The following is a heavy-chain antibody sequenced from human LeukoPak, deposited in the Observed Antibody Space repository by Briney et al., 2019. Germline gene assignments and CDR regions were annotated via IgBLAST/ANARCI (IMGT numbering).Heavy chain of an antibody. J-gene: IGHJ2*01. Sequence: GGSLRLSCAASGFTFSDYYMSWIRQAPGKGLEWVSYISSSGSTIYYADSVKGRFTISRDNAKNSLYLQMNSLRAEDTAVYYCAREAKKSYWYFDLWGRGTLVTVSS. CDR3: AREAKKSYWYFDL. V-gene: IGHV3-11*01. CDR2: ISSSGSTI. CDR1: GFTFSDYY.